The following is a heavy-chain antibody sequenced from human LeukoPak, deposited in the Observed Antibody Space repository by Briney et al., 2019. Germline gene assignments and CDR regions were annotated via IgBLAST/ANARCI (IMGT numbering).Heavy chain of an antibody. CDR2: ISYDGSNK. Sequence: GGSLRLSCAASGFTFSSYAMHWVGQAPGKGLEWVAVISYDGSNKYYADSVKGRFTISRDNSKNTLYLQMNSLRAEDTAVYYCAREGTAAAGSFDYWGQGTLVTVSS. D-gene: IGHD6-13*01. J-gene: IGHJ4*02. CDR1: GFTFSSYA. CDR3: AREGTAAAGSFDY. V-gene: IGHV3-30-3*01.